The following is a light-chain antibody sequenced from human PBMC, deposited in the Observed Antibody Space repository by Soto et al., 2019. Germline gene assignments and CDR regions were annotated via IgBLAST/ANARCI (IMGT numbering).Light chain of an antibody. Sequence: QSALTQPPSASGSPGQSVTISCTGTSSDVGGYNYVSWYQQHPGKAPKVIIYEVSKRPSGVPDRFSGSKSGSTASLTVSGLQAEDEADYYCSSYAVANIFVFGTGIKVAVL. CDR2: EVS. CDR3: SSYAVANIFV. V-gene: IGLV2-8*01. J-gene: IGLJ1*01. CDR1: SSDVGGYNY.